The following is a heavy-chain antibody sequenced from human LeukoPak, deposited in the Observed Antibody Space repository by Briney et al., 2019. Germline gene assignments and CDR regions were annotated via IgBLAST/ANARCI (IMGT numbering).Heavy chain of an antibody. CDR3: ARLGARRLLRYFDWLLPYFDY. CDR1: GGSISSYY. D-gene: IGHD3-9*01. V-gene: IGHV4-59*01. CDR2: IYYSGST. J-gene: IGHJ4*02. Sequence: SVTLSLTCTVSGGSISSYYWSWIRQPPGKGLEWIGYIYYSGSTNYNPSLKSRVTISVDTSKNQFSLKLSSVTAADTAVYYCARLGARRLLRYFDWLLPYFDYWGQGTLVTVSS.